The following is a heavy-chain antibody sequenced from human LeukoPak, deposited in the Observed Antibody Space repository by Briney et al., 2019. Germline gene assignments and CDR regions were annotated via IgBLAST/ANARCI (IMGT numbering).Heavy chain of an antibody. CDR3: AREAYDSNGLAFDI. J-gene: IGHJ3*02. Sequence: PGGSLRLSCAASGFTVSSNYMSWVRQAPGKGLEWVSVIYSGGSTYYSDSVKGRFTISRDNSKNTLYLQMNSLRAEDTAVYYCAREAYDSNGLAFDIWGQGTMVTVSS. D-gene: IGHD3-22*01. CDR2: IYSGGST. V-gene: IGHV3-66*02. CDR1: GFTVSSNY.